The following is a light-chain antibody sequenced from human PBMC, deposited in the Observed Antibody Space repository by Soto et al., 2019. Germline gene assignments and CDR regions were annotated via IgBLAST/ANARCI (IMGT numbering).Light chain of an antibody. Sequence: DLQMTQSPSTLAASVGDRVTITCRASESLSSWLAWYQQKPGKAPKLLIYRASSLESGVPSRFSGSGSGTEFTLTISSLQPDDFATYYCQQYKTYSTFGQGTKLEIK. CDR1: ESLSSW. CDR2: RAS. J-gene: IGKJ2*01. CDR3: QQYKTYST. V-gene: IGKV1-5*03.